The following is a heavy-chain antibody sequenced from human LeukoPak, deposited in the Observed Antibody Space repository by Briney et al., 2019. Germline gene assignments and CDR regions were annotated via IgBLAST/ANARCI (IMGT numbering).Heavy chain of an antibody. V-gene: IGHV4-39*01. D-gene: IGHD6-13*01. CDR3: ARHVVAAAGRGGNYFDY. CDR1: GGSITTTKYC. Sequence: SETLSLTCTVSGGSITTTKYCWGWIRQPPGKGLEWFGSMYYSGSTYYNPSLKNRVTISADTSKNQFSLKLTSVTAADTALYYCARHVVAAAGRGGNYFDYWGQETLVTVSS. CDR2: MYYSGST. J-gene: IGHJ4*02.